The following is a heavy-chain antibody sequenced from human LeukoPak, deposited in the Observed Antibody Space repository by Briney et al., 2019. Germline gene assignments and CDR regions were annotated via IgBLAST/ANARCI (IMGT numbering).Heavy chain of an antibody. CDR3: AREIHAILGVVGSNSFDP. CDR1: GGSISSGGYY. Sequence: SQTLSLTCTVSGGSISSGGYYWSWIRQHPGKGLEWIGYIYYSGSTYYNPSLKSRVTISVDTSKNQFSLKLSSVTAADTAVYYCAREIHAILGVVGSNSFDPWGQGTLVTVSS. J-gene: IGHJ5*02. V-gene: IGHV4-31*03. D-gene: IGHD3-3*01. CDR2: IYYSGST.